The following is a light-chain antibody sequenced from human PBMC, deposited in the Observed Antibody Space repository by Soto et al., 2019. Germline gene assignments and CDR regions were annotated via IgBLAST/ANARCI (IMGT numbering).Light chain of an antibody. CDR3: QQSTTWPKT. V-gene: IGKV3-15*01. Sequence: EIVMTQSPDTLSVSPGETATLSCRASQSVGSNLAWYQQKPGQAPRLVISDASTRTAGLPARFSGSGSATEFTLTISSLQSEDVAVYYCQQSTTWPKTFGQGTKVEIK. J-gene: IGKJ1*01. CDR1: QSVGSN. CDR2: DAS.